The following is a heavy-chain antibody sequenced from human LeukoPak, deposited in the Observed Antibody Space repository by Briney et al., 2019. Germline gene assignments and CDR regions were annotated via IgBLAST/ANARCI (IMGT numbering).Heavy chain of an antibody. CDR1: GGTFSSYA. J-gene: IGHJ4*02. CDR3: ARSLTGDYFDY. V-gene: IGHV1-69*05. Sequence: GASVKVSCKASGGTFSSYAISWVRQAPGQGLEWMGGIIPIFGTANYAQKFQGRVTITTDESTTTAYMELSSLRSEDTAVYYCARSLTGDYFDYWGQGTLVTVSS. CDR2: IIPIFGTA.